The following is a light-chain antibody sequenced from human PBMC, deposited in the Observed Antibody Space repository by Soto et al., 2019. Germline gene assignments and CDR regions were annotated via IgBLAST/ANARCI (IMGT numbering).Light chain of an antibody. V-gene: IGLV2-14*01. CDR3: SSYTSDTTVI. CDR1: SSDVGVYDY. Sequence: QSALTQPASVSGSPGQSITISCTGTSSDVGVYDYVSWYQQHPGKAPRLMIYDVSNRPSGISRRFSGSKSGNTASLTISGLQAEDEADYYCSSYTSDTTVIFGGGTKLTVL. CDR2: DVS. J-gene: IGLJ2*01.